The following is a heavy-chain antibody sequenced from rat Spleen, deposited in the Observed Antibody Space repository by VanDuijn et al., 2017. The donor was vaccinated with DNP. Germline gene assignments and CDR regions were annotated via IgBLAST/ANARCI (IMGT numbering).Heavy chain of an antibody. CDR3: ARRRYDGSYYYAMDA. V-gene: IGHV5S13*01. CDR2: ISTGGGNT. D-gene: IGHD1-12*02. Sequence: EVQLVESGGGLVQPGRSLKLSCAASGFTFSDYYMAWVRQAPAKGLEWVASISTGGGNTYYRDSVKGRFTISRDNAKNTQYLQMDSLRSEDTATYYCARRRYDGSYYYAMDAWGQGTSVTVSS. J-gene: IGHJ4*01. CDR1: GFTFSDYY.